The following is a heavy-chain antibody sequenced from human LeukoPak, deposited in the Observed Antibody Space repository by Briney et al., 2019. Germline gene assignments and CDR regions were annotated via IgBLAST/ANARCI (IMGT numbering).Heavy chain of an antibody. CDR1: GFTFSTYT. V-gene: IGHV3-48*04. D-gene: IGHD3-22*01. J-gene: IGHJ4*02. Sequence: GGSLRLSCAASGFTFSTYTMTWVRQAPGKGLEWISYISSSSSAIFYADSVKGRFTISRDNAKNTLYLQMNSLRAEDTAVYYCASRITMIWGQGTLVTVSS. CDR3: ASRITMI. CDR2: ISSSSSAI.